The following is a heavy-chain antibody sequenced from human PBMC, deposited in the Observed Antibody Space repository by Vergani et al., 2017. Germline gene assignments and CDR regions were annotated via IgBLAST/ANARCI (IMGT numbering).Heavy chain of an antibody. CDR1: GFTFSSYS. J-gene: IGHJ4*02. CDR2: ISSSSSTI. V-gene: IGHV3-21*05. CDR3: ARDGVVVSAPLDY. D-gene: IGHD2-15*01. Sequence: EVQLVESGGGLVKPGGSLRLSCAASGFTFSSYSMNWVRQAPGKGLEWVSYISSSSSTIYYADSVKGRFTISRDNAKNALYLQMNSLRAEDTAVYYCARDGVVVSAPLDYWGQGTLVTVSS.